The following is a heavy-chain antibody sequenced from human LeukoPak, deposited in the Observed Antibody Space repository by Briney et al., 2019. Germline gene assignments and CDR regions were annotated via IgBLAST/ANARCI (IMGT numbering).Heavy chain of an antibody. J-gene: IGHJ5*02. CDR2: IYYSGNT. D-gene: IGHD3-16*01. Sequence: SETLSLTCTVSGGSISSGTYYWGWIRQPPGKGLEWIANIYYSGNTYYNASLKSRVTISVDTSKNQFSLKLSSVTAADTAVYYCATAGGPTNWFDPWGQGTLVTVSS. CDR3: ATAGGPTNWFDP. CDR1: GGSISSGTYY. V-gene: IGHV4-39*07.